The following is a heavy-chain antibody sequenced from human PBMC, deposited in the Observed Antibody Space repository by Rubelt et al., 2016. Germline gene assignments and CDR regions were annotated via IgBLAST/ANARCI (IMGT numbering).Heavy chain of an antibody. CDR1: GYSFTSYW. CDR3: ARHRGGLVDAFDI. CDR2: IDPSDSYT. D-gene: IGHD3-10*01. Sequence: LRISCKGSGYSFTSYWISWVRQMPGKGLEWIGRIDPSDSYTNCSPSFQGNVTNSADKSISTAYLQWSSLKASDTAMYYCARHRGGLVDAFDIWGQGTMVTVSS. J-gene: IGHJ3*02. V-gene: IGHV5-10-1*01.